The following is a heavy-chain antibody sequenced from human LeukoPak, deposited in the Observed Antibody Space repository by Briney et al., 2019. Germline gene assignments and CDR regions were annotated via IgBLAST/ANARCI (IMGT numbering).Heavy chain of an antibody. CDR2: IWYDGSNK. Sequence: GGSLRLPCAASGFAFSSYGMHWVRQAPGKGLEWVAVIWYDGSNKYYADSVKGRFTISRDNSKNTLYLQMNSLRAEDTAVYYCARPYDILTGGPVDYWGQGTLVTVSS. V-gene: IGHV3-33*01. CDR1: GFAFSSYG. D-gene: IGHD3-9*01. CDR3: ARPYDILTGGPVDY. J-gene: IGHJ4*02.